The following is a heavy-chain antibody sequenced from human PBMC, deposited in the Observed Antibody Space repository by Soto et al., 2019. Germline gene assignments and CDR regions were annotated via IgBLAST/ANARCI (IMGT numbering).Heavy chain of an antibody. V-gene: IGHV1-8*01. CDR2: MNPNSGNT. CDR3: ARLTYYDFWSGYYGSDYYYYMDV. Sequence: ASVKVYFKASGYTYTSSDVNLVRQEKGQGLEWMGWMNPNSGNTGYAQKFQGRVTMTRNTSISTAYMELSSLRSEDTAVYYCARLTYYDFWSGYYGSDYYYYMDVWGKGTTVTVSS. CDR1: GYTYTSSD. D-gene: IGHD3-3*01. J-gene: IGHJ6*03.